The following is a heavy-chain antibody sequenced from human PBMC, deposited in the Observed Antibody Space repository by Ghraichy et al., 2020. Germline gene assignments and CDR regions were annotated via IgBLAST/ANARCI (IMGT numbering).Heavy chain of an antibody. J-gene: IGHJ5*02. Sequence: SETLSLTCSVSGGSIKNDDYYWSWVRQPPEKGLEWIGYIYYNGNSHYNPSLKSRVAISIDTSKDQFSLNLTSTSVADTAVYYCVRVRHDYGEHWFDPWGQGILVTVSS. CDR3: VRVRHDYGEHWFDP. D-gene: IGHD4-17*01. CDR1: GGSIKNDDYY. CDR2: IYYNGNS. V-gene: IGHV4-30-4*01.